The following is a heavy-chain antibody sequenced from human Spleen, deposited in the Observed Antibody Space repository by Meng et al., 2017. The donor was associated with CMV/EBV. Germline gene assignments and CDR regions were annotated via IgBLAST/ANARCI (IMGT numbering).Heavy chain of an antibody. J-gene: IGHJ6*02. Sequence: GESLKISCAASGFTFSSYSMNWVRQAPGKGLEWVSSISSSSSYIYYADSVKGRFTISRDNAKNSLYLQMNSLRAEDTAVYYCARQLRFLEWLSQPGGMDVWGQGTTVTVSS. CDR1: GFTFSSYS. V-gene: IGHV3-21*01. CDR2: ISSSSSYI. D-gene: IGHD3-3*01. CDR3: ARQLRFLEWLSQPGGMDV.